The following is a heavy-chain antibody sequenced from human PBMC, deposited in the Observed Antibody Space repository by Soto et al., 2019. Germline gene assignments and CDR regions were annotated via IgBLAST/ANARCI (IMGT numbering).Heavy chain of an antibody. CDR2: ISAYNGNT. CDR1: GYTFTSYH. Sequence: QVQLVQSGAEVKKPGASVKVSCKASGYTFTSYHIRWVRQAPGQGLEWMGWISAYNGNTNYVQKLQGRVTMTTDTTTSTADMELRSLISDDTAVYYWAVDPPPMDVWGQGTTVTVSS. J-gene: IGHJ6*02. V-gene: IGHV1-18*01. CDR3: AVDPPPMDV.